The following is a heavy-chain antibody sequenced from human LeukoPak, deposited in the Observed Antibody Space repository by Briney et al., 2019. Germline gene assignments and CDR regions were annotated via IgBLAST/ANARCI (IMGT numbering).Heavy chain of an antibody. CDR2: ISSSGSYI. J-gene: IGHJ5*02. Sequence: GGSLRLSCAASGFTFSSYSMNWVRQAPGKGLEWVSSISSSGSYIYYADSMKGRFTISRDNTKNSLYLQVNSLRAEDTAVYYCARDEGYCSGGSCYFNWFDPWGQGTLVTVSS. D-gene: IGHD2-15*01. CDR1: GFTFSSYS. V-gene: IGHV3-21*01. CDR3: ARDEGYCSGGSCYFNWFDP.